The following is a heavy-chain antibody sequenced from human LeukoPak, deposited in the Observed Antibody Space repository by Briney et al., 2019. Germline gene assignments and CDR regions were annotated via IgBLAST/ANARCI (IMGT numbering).Heavy chain of an antibody. CDR3: AKEGKSDTAPAYFQH. J-gene: IGHJ1*01. CDR1: GFTFSSYA. D-gene: IGHD5-18*01. V-gene: IGHV3-23*01. CDR2: ISGSGGST. Sequence: GGSLRLSCAASGFTFSSYAMSWVRQAPGEGLEWVSAISGSGGSTYYADSVKGRFTISRDNSKNTLYLQMNSLRAEDTAVYYCAKEGKSDTAPAYFQHWGQGPLVTVSS.